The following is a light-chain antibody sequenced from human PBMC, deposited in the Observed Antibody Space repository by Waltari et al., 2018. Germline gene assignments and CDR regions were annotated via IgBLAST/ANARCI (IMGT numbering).Light chain of an antibody. V-gene: IGKV2-29*02. CDR1: QTLLHSDGQTY. Sequence: DVVMTQTPLSLSVTPGQPASISCKSSQTLLHSDGQTYLYWFLQKPGQSPQLLIYAVSSRVSGVSTKFSGSGSGTDLTLKISRVEAEDVGIYYCMQGLHLPRTFGQGTKVEMK. CDR2: AVS. J-gene: IGKJ1*01. CDR3: MQGLHLPRT.